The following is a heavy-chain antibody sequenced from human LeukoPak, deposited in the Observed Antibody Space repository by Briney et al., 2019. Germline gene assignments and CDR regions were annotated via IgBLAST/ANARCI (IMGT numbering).Heavy chain of an antibody. CDR2: INPNSGGT. V-gene: IGHV1-2*04. Sequence: ASVKVSCKASGYTFTGYYMHWVRQAPGQGLEWMGWINPNSGGTNYAQKFQGWVTMTRDTSISTAYMELSRLRSDDTAVYYCARASITIFGVVIIPPYYFDYWSQGTLVTVSS. J-gene: IGHJ4*02. CDR3: ARASITIFGVVIIPPYYFDY. D-gene: IGHD3-3*01. CDR1: GYTFTGYY.